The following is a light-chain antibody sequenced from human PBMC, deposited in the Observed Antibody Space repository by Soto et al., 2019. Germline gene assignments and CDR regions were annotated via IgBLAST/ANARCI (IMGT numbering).Light chain of an antibody. J-gene: IGLJ1*01. V-gene: IGLV1-40*01. CDR3: QSYDSSLSGYV. CDR1: SSNIGTGYD. Sequence: QPVLTQPPSVSGAPGQRVTISCTGSSSNIGTGYDVHWYRQLPGTAPKLLIFANNNRPSGVPDRFSGSKSGTSASLAITGLQAEDEADYYCQSYDSSLSGYVFGTGTKVTVL. CDR2: ANN.